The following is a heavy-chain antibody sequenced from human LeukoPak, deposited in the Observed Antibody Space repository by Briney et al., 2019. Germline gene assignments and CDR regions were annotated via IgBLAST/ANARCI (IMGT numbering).Heavy chain of an antibody. CDR3: ARDSHYYDSSGYYGGSFDY. CDR1: GFTFSSYS. D-gene: IGHD3-22*01. J-gene: IGHJ4*02. Sequence: GGSLRLSCAASGFTFSSYSMNWVRQAPGEGLEWVSYISSSSSTIYYADSVKGRFTISRDNAKNLLYLQMNSLRAEDTAVYYCARDSHYYDSSGYYGGSFDYWGQGTLVTVSS. CDR2: ISSSSSTI. V-gene: IGHV3-48*01.